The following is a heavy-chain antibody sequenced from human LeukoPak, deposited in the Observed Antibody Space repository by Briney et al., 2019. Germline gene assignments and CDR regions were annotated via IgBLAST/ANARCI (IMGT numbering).Heavy chain of an antibody. CDR3: AREGVKPYYYDSSGYFDY. Sequence: PSETLSLTCAVYGGSFSGYYWSWIRQPPGKGLEWIGEINHSGSTNYNPSLKSRVTISVDTSKNQFSLKLSSVTAADTAVYYCAREGVKPYYYDSSGYFDYWGQGTLVTASS. V-gene: IGHV4-34*01. CDR1: GGSFSGYY. D-gene: IGHD3-22*01. CDR2: INHSGST. J-gene: IGHJ4*02.